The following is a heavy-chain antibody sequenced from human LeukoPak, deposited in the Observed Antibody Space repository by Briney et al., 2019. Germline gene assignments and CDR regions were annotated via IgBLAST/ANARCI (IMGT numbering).Heavy chain of an antibody. Sequence: SETLSLTCTVSGGSISSYYWSWIRQPPGKGLEWIGYIYYSGSTNYNPSLKSRVTISVDTSKNQFSLKLSSVTAADTAVYYCARDAAGTWDNWFDPWGQGTLATVSS. CDR3: ARDAAGTWDNWFDP. D-gene: IGHD6-13*01. CDR2: IYYSGST. CDR1: GGSISSYY. J-gene: IGHJ5*02. V-gene: IGHV4-59*01.